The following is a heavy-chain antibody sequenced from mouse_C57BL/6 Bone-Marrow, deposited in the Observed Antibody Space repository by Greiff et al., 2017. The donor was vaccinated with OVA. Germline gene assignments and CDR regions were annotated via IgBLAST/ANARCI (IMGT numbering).Heavy chain of an antibody. CDR3: AMNDPVDY. V-gene: IGHV1-20*01. D-gene: IGHD2-12*01. CDR2: INPYNGDT. J-gene: IGHJ2*01. CDR1: GYSFTGYF. Sequence: VQLQQSGPELVKPGASVKISCKASGYSFTGYFMNWVMQSHGKSLEWIGRINPYNGDTFYNQKFKGKATLTVDKSSSTAHMELRSLTSEDSAVYYCAMNDPVDYWGQGTTLTVSS.